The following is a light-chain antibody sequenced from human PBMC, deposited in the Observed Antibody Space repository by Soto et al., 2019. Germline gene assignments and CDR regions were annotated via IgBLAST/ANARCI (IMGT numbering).Light chain of an antibody. Sequence: DIQMTQSPSTLSGSVGYRVTITCRSSHTISSWLAWYQQKPGKAPKLLIYKASTLKSGVPSRFSGSGSGTEFTLTISSLQPDDFATYYCQHYNSYSEAFGQGTKVHIK. J-gene: IGKJ1*01. CDR2: KAS. CDR3: QHYNSYSEA. CDR1: HTISSW. V-gene: IGKV1-5*03.